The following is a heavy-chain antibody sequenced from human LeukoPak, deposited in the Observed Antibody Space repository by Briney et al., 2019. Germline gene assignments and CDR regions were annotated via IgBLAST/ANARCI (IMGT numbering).Heavy chain of an antibody. J-gene: IGHJ4*02. D-gene: IGHD3-10*01. V-gene: IGHV3-53*01. CDR2: IYSGGST. Sequence: PGGSLRLSCAASGFTVSSNYMSWVRQAPGKGLEWVSVIYSGGSTYYADPVKGRFTISRDNSKNTLYLQMNSLRAEDTAVYYCARGANDLITMVRGAPPHFDYWGQGTLVTVSS. CDR1: GFTVSSNY. CDR3: ARGANDLITMVRGAPPHFDY.